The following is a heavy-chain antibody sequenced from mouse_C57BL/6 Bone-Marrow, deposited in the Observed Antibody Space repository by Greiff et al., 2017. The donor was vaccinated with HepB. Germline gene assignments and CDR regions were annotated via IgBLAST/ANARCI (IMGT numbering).Heavy chain of an antibody. CDR2: ISSGSSTI. J-gene: IGHJ2*01. CDR1: GFTFSDYG. D-gene: IGHD6-1*01. CDR3: ASSLYFDY. Sequence: EVKVVESGGGLVKPGGSLKLSCAASGFTFSDYGMHWVRQAPEKGLEWVAYISSGSSTIYYADTVKGRFTISRGNAKNTLFLQMTSLRSEDTAMYYCASSLYFDYWGQGTTLTVSS. V-gene: IGHV5-17*01.